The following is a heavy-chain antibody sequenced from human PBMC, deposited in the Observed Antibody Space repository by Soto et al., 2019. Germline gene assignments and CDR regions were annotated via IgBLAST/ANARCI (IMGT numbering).Heavy chain of an antibody. Sequence: QVQLVQSGAEVKKPGSSVKVSCKASGGSFSNFVISWVRQAPGQGLEWMGGIIPNFGTTNYAQKFQGKVTITADETKRTAYLELSGLTSEDTSVYYCAREVGGEATIRYWGQGTLVTVSS. J-gene: IGHJ4*02. CDR2: IIPNFGTT. CDR3: AREVGGEATIRY. V-gene: IGHV1-69*01. D-gene: IGHD5-12*01. CDR1: GGSFSNFV.